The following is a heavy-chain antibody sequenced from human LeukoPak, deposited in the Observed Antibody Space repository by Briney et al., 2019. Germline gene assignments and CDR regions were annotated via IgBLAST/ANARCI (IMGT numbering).Heavy chain of an antibody. Sequence: SETLSLTCTVSGGSISSYYWSWIRQPPGKGLEWIGYIHYSGGITYYNPSLKSRVTISVDTSKNQFSLSLSSVTAADAAVYYCARITFVVEGYGMAVGGQGTTVTAPS. V-gene: IGHV4-59*12. D-gene: IGHD2-21*01. J-gene: IGHJ6*02. CDR1: GGSISSYY. CDR3: ARITFVVEGYGMAV. CDR2: IHYSGGIT.